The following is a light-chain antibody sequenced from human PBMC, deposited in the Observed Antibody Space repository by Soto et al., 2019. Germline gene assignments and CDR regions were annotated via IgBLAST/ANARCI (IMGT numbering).Light chain of an antibody. J-gene: IGKJ1*01. Sequence: EIVLTQSPGTLSLSPGERATVSCRASQSVSSSYLAWYQQKPGQAPRLLIYGASSRATGIPDRFSGSGSGTDFTLTISRLEPEDFAVYYCQQRRAFGQGTKVGNQT. CDR2: GAS. CDR1: QSVSSSY. CDR3: QQRRA. V-gene: IGKV3-20*01.